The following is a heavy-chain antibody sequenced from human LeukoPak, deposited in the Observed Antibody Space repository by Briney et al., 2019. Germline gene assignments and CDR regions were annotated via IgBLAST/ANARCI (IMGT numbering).Heavy chain of an antibody. CDR3: ARVSFSRYFDWLHNDY. J-gene: IGHJ4*02. V-gene: IGHV1-18*01. CDR2: ISAYNGNT. D-gene: IGHD3-9*01. Sequence: ASVKVSCKASGYTFTSYGISWVQQAPGQGLEWMGWISAYNGNTNYAQKLQGRVTMTTDTSTSTAYMELRSLRSDDTAVYYCARVSFSRYFDWLHNDYWGQGTLVTVSS. CDR1: GYTFTSYG.